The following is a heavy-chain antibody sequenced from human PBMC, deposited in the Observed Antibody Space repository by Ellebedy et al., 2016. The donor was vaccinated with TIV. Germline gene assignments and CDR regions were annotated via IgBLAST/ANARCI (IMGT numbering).Heavy chain of an antibody. J-gene: IGHJ6*02. D-gene: IGHD6-13*01. Sequence: GESLKISCKGSGYSFTSYWIGWVRQMPGKGLEWMGIIYPGDSDTRYSPSFQGQVTISADKSISTAYLQWSSLKASDTAMYYCARLLYGGYSSSWYARLRADYSRTMDVWGQGTTVTVSS. CDR1: GYSFTSYW. V-gene: IGHV5-51*01. CDR2: IYPGDSDT. CDR3: ARLLYGGYSSSWYARLRADYSRTMDV.